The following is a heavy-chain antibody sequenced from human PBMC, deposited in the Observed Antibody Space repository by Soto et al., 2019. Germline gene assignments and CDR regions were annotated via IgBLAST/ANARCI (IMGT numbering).Heavy chain of an antibody. V-gene: IGHV1-18*01. CDR3: ARRGYSQDGYYYYGMDV. J-gene: IGHJ6*02. D-gene: IGHD5-18*01. Sequence: ASVKVSCKASGYTFTSYGISWVRQAPGQGLEWMGWISAYNGNTNYAQKLQGRVTMTTDTSTSTAYMELRSLRSDDTAVYYCARRGYSQDGYYYYGMDVWGQGTTVTVSS. CDR2: ISAYNGNT. CDR1: GYTFTSYG.